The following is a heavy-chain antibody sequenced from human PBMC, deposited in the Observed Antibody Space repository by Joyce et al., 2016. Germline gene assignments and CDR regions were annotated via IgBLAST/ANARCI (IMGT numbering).Heavy chain of an antibody. CDR2: IYSGNNT. Sequence: EVQLVESGGGLVQPGGSLRLSCAASGFNVSSNYMSWVRQAPVKGLEWVSVIYSGNNTYYADSVKGRFTISRDNSKNTVYLQMNSLRAEDTAVYYCARDSVGRNYYHGMDVWGQGTTVTVSS. V-gene: IGHV3-66*02. J-gene: IGHJ6*02. D-gene: IGHD1-14*01. CDR1: GFNVSSNY. CDR3: ARDSVGRNYYHGMDV.